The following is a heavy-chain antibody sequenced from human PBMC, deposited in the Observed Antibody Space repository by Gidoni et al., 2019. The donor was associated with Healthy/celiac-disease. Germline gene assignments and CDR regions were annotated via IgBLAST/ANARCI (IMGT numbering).Heavy chain of an antibody. D-gene: IGHD3-22*01. CDR2: ISSSSSYI. CDR3: ARDPLSYYYDSSGYQKGIDY. Sequence: AASGFTFSSYSMNWVRQAPGKGLEWVSSISSSSSYIYYADSVKGRFTISRDNAKNSLYLQMNSLRAEDTAVYYCARDPLSYYYDSSGYQKGIDYWGQGTLVTVSS. J-gene: IGHJ4*02. CDR1: GFTFSSYS. V-gene: IGHV3-21*01.